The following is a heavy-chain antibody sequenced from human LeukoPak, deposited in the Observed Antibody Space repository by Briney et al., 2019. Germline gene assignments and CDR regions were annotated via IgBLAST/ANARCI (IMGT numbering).Heavy chain of an antibody. CDR3: AIKDGHSGGWYWGY. J-gene: IGHJ4*02. CDR2: LNGATGVT. Sequence: AGSLRLSCAASGLTFSIHAMIWVWVRQAPGKRLEWLSALNGATGVTYYADSVKGRFALSRDSSDSTLYLQMNSLRVEDTAMYYCAIKDGHSGGWYWGYCGQGTQVAVSS. V-gene: IGHV3-23*01. CDR1: GLTFSIHA. D-gene: IGHD6-19*01.